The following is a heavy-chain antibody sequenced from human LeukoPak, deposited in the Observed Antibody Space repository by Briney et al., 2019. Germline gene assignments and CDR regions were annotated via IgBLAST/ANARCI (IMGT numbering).Heavy chain of an antibody. Sequence: GASVKVSCKASRYTFTGYYMHWVRQAPGQGLEWMGWINPNSGGTDYAQKFQGWVTMTRDTSISTAYMELSRLRSDDTAVYYCAGAYYYGSGSPYAFDIWGQGTMVTVSS. V-gene: IGHV1-2*04. D-gene: IGHD3-10*01. CDR2: INPNSGGT. CDR3: AGAYYYGSGSPYAFDI. J-gene: IGHJ3*02. CDR1: RYTFTGYY.